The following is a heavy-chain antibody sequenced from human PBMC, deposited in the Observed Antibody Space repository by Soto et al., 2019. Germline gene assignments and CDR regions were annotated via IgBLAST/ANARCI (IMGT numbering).Heavy chain of an antibody. CDR1: DGSISSGGYY. D-gene: IGHD3-22*01. CDR2: IYYSGST. Sequence: PSETLSLPCTVSDGSISSGGYYCSCIRQHPGKGLEWIGYIYYSGSTYYNPSLKSRVTISVDTSKNQFSLKLSSVTAADTAVYYCARDGPDYYDSSGYDWGQGTLVTVSS. V-gene: IGHV4-31*03. J-gene: IGHJ4*02. CDR3: ARDGPDYYDSSGYD.